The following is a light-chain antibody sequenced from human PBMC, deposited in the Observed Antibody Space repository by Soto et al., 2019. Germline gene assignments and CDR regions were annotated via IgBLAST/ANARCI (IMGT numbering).Light chain of an antibody. CDR3: QQRTNCTPQS. J-gene: IGKJ4*01. V-gene: IGKV3-11*01. Sequence: DIVMTQSPSTLSGSPGERATLTCRASQSVSSNLAWYQQKPGQAPRILIYGASTRATSIPDRFSGSGSGTDFTLTISSLEPQDFAVHYCQQRTNCTPQSFGVGTKVDIK. CDR1: QSVSSN. CDR2: GAS.